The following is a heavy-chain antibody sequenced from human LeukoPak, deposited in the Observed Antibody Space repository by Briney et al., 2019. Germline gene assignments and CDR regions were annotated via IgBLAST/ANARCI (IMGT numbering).Heavy chain of an antibody. CDR3: AKERRSYSGNYYFDY. Sequence: GGSLRLSCAASGFTFSSYAMHWVRQAPGKGLEWVAVISYDGSNKYYADSVKGRFTISRDNAKNSLFLQMNSLRAEDTAVYYCAKERRSYSGNYYFDYWGQGTLVTVSS. V-gene: IGHV3-30*04. CDR2: ISYDGSNK. D-gene: IGHD1-26*01. CDR1: GFTFSSYA. J-gene: IGHJ4*02.